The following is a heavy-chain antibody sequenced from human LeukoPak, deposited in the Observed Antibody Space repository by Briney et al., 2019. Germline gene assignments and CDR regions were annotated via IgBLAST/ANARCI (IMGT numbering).Heavy chain of an antibody. CDR1: GGTFSSCA. D-gene: IGHD3-10*01. Sequence: ASVKVSCKASGGTFSSCAISWVRQAPGQGLEWMGGIIPIFGTANYAQKFQGRVTITADKSTSTAYMELSSLRSEDTAVYYCARRVWFGESHFDYWGQGTLVTVSS. CDR2: IIPIFGTA. J-gene: IGHJ4*02. CDR3: ARRVWFGESHFDY. V-gene: IGHV1-69*06.